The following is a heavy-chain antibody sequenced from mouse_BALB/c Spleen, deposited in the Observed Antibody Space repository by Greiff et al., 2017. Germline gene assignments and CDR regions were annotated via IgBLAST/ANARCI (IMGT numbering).Heavy chain of an antibody. CDR1: GFNIKDTY. V-gene: IGHV14-3*02. CDR2: IDPANGNT. J-gene: IGHJ2*01. Sequence: VQLQQSGAELVKPGASVKLSCTASGFNIKDTYMHWVKQRPEQGLEWIGRIDPANGNTKYDPKFQGKATITADTSSNTAYLQLSSLTSEDTAVYYCARVEGLGSDYWGQGTTLTVSA. D-gene: IGHD2-4*01. CDR3: ARVEGLGSDY.